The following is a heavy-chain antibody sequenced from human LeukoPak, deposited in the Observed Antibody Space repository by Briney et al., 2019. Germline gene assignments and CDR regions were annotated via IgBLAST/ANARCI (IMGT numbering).Heavy chain of an antibody. CDR2: IYYSGST. Sequence: SETLSLTCAVYGGSFSNYYWSWIRQPPGKGLEWIGSIYYSGSTYYNPSLKSRVTISVDTSKNQFSLKLSSVTAADTAVYYCAGGGVVVVAATAYDYWGQGTLVTVSS. V-gene: IGHV4-59*05. D-gene: IGHD2-15*01. CDR1: GGSFSNYY. CDR3: AGGGVVVVAATAYDY. J-gene: IGHJ4*02.